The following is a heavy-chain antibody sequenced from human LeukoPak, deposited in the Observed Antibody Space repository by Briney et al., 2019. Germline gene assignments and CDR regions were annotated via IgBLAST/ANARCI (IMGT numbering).Heavy chain of an antibody. Sequence: SETLSLTCAVYGGSFSGYYWSWIRQPPGKGLEWIGEINHSGSANYNPSLKSRVTLSIDKSKNQFSLNLSSVTAADTAVYYCARARRDSGYYKVDYWGQGTLITVSS. CDR2: INHSGSA. V-gene: IGHV4-34*01. D-gene: IGHD3-3*01. J-gene: IGHJ4*02. CDR3: ARARRDSGYYKVDY. CDR1: GGSFSGYY.